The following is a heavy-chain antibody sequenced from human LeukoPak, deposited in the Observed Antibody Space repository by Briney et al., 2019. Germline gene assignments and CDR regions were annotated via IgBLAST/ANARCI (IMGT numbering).Heavy chain of an antibody. CDR1: GFTFSSYE. CDR3: AELGITMIGGV. V-gene: IGHV3-48*03. J-gene: IGHJ6*04. CDR2: ISSSGSTI. D-gene: IGHD3-10*02. Sequence: GGSLRLSCAASGFTFSSYEMNWVRQAPGKVLEWVSYISSSGSTIYYADSVKGRFTISRDNAKNSLYLQMDSLRAEDTAVYYCAELGITMIGGVWGKGTTVTISS.